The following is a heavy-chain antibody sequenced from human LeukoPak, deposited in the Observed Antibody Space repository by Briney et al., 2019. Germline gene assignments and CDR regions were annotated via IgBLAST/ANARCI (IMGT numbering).Heavy chain of an antibody. CDR2: IYYSGST. Sequence: SETLSLTCTVSGGSISSSSYYWGWIRQPPGKGLEWIGSIYYSGSTYYNPSLKSRVTISVDTSKNQFSLKLSSVTAADTAVYYCARLKAPCVDYWGQGTLVTVSS. V-gene: IGHV4-39*07. CDR3: ARLKAPCVDY. J-gene: IGHJ4*02. CDR1: GGSISSSSYY.